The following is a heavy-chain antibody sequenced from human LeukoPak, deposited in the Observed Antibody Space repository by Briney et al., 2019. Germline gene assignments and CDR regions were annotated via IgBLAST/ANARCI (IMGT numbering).Heavy chain of an antibody. Sequence: GGSLRLSCAASGFTFSSYGMNWVRQAPGKGLEWVAAISCSGNSIYYADSVKGRFTISRDNFENTLYLQMNSLRADDTAVYYCAKGLECCGTYVMYTWGQGTLVTVSS. CDR3: AKGLECCGTYVMYT. J-gene: IGHJ5*02. V-gene: IGHV3-23*01. CDR2: ISCSGNSI. CDR1: GFTFSSYG. D-gene: IGHD1-26*01.